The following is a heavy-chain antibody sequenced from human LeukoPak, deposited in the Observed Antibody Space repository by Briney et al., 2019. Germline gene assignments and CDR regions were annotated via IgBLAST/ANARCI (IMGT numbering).Heavy chain of an antibody. CDR3: ARGGTFGGVIDLYYFDY. J-gene: IGHJ4*02. CDR2: IYYSGRP. Sequence: SETLSLTCTVSGGSISSYYWSWIRQPPGKGLEWIGYIYYSGRPNYNPSLKSRVTISVDTSKIQFSLKLSSVTAADTAVYYCARGGTFGGVIDLYYFDYWGQGTLVTVSS. CDR1: GGSISSYY. V-gene: IGHV4-59*08. D-gene: IGHD3-16*02.